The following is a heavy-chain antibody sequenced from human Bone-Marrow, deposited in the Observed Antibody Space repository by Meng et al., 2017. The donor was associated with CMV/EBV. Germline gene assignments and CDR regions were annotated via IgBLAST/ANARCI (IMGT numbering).Heavy chain of an antibody. Sequence: GESLKISCAASGFTVSNNYMSWVRQAPGKGLEWVSVIYTGGTTYYADSVKDRFTITRDDSRNTLYLQMNSLRAEDTAVYYCVRMQDYNNYGVYWGQGTLVTVSS. D-gene: IGHD4-11*01. J-gene: IGHJ4*02. V-gene: IGHV3-66*02. CDR2: IYTGGTT. CDR3: VRMQDYNNYGVY. CDR1: GFTVSNNY.